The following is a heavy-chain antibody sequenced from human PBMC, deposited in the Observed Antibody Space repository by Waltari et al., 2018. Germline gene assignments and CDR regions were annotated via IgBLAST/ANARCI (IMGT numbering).Heavy chain of an antibody. V-gene: IGHV1-18*01. CDR2: INPYNGNT. CDR3: ARVRASGGNSAFDI. CDR1: GYTCRPYG. D-gene: IGHD1-1*01. J-gene: IGHJ3*02. Sequence: QGQLVQSGAEVKKPGASVTVSCKASGYTCRPYGISWVSQAPGQGHEWMGWINPYNGNTNYAQMVQDRVTLTTDTSTSTAYMELRSLTSADTAVYYCARVRASGGNSAFDIWGQGTMVTV.